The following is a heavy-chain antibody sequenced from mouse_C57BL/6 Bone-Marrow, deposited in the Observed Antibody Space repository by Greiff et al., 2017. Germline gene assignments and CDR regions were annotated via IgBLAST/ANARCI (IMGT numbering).Heavy chain of an antibody. CDR1: GYSITSGYY. Sequence: DVQLQESGPGLVKPSQSLSLTCSVTGYSITSGYYWNWIRQFPGNKLEWMGYISYDGSNNYNPSLKNRISITRDTSKNQFFLKLNSVTTEDTATYYCARDGDYLFDYWGQGTTLTVSS. CDR2: ISYDGSN. J-gene: IGHJ2*01. D-gene: IGHD2-13*01. V-gene: IGHV3-6*01. CDR3: ARDGDYLFDY.